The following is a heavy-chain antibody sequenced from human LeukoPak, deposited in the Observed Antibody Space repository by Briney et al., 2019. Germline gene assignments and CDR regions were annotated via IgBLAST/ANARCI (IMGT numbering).Heavy chain of an antibody. CDR1: GYTLTSYD. CDR2: MNPNSGNT. J-gene: IGHJ6*02. V-gene: IGHV1-8*01. D-gene: IGHD3-3*01. Sequence: GASVKVSCKASGYTLTSYDINWVRQATGQGLEWMGWMNPNSGNTGYAQKFQGRVTMTRNTSISTAYMELSSLRSEDTAVYYCARAGVFYYYYYGMDVWGQGTTVTVSS. CDR3: ARAGVFYYYYYGMDV.